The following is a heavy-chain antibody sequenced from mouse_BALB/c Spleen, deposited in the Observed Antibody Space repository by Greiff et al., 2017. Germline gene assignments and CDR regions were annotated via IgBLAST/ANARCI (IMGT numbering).Heavy chain of an antibody. J-gene: IGHJ4*01. CDR1: GYTFTSYW. Sequence: QVQLQQPGAELVKPGASVKLSCTASGYTFTSYWMHWVKQRPGQGLEWIGEINPSNGRTNYNEKFKSKATLTVDKSSSTAYMQLSSLTSEDSAVYYCARSYYGYDYAMDYWGQGTSVTVSA. V-gene: IGHV1S81*02. CDR3: ARSYYGYDYAMDY. CDR2: INPSNGRT. D-gene: IGHD2-9*01.